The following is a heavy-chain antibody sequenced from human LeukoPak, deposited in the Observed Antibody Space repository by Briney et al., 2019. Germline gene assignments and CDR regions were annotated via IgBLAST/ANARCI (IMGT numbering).Heavy chain of an antibody. D-gene: IGHD3-10*01. Sequence: PGGSLRLSCSASGFTFSSYSMNWVRQAPGKGLEWVSYISSSSSTIYYADSVKGRFTISRDNAKNSLYLQMNSLRDEDTAVYYCARSMVRGGYAFDIWGQGTMVTVSS. CDR2: ISSSSSTI. V-gene: IGHV3-48*02. CDR1: GFTFSSYS. J-gene: IGHJ3*02. CDR3: ARSMVRGGYAFDI.